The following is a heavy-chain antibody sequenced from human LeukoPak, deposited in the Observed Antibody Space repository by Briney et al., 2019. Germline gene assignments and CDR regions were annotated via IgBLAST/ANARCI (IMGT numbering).Heavy chain of an antibody. D-gene: IGHD3-3*01. CDR2: INQDGSEK. J-gene: IGHJ4*02. V-gene: IGHV3-7*01. CDR3: ARDFDFRGTFYYFDY. Sequence: PGGSLRLSCTASGFTFSSHWMSWVRQAPGKGLEWVANINQDGSEKYYVDSVKGRFTISRDNAKNSLYLQMNSLRAEDTAVYYCARDFDFRGTFYYFDYWGQGTLVTVSS. CDR1: GFTFSSHW.